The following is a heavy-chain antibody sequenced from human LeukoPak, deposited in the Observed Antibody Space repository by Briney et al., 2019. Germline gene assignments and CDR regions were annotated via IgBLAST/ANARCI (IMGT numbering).Heavy chain of an antibody. D-gene: IGHD6-13*01. CDR2: INHSGST. CDR1: GGSISGYY. CDR3: ARRSSSWYRYYFDY. Sequence: SETLSLTCAVYGGSISGYYWSWIRQPPGKGLEWIGEINHSGSTNYNPSLKSRVTISVDTSKNQFSLKLSSVTAADTAVYYCARRSSSWYRYYFDYWGQGTLVTVSS. V-gene: IGHV4-34*01. J-gene: IGHJ4*02.